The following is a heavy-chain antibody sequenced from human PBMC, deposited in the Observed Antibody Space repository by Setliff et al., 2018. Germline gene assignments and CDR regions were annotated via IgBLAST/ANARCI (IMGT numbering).Heavy chain of an antibody. J-gene: IGHJ4*02. Sequence: LRLSCAASGFTFSSYWMHWVRQAPGEGPVWVSRIVNDGSGSSYADFVKGRFTISRDNAKNTLYLQMNSLRAEDTALYYCARQATDYWGQGTLVTVSS. CDR3: ARQATDY. V-gene: IGHV3-74*01. CDR2: IVNDGSGS. CDR1: GFTFSSYW.